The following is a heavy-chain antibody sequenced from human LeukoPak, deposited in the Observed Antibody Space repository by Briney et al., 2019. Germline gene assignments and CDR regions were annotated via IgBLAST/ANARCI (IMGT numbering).Heavy chain of an antibody. CDR3: ARPPSFYGGNDAFDI. CDR2: ISSSSSYI. D-gene: IGHD4-23*01. V-gene: IGHV3-21*01. CDR1: GFTFSSYS. Sequence: GGSLRLSCAASGFTFSSYSMNWVRQAPGKGLEWVSSISSSSSYIYYADSVKGRFTISRDNAKNSLYLQMNSLRAEDTAVYYCARPPSFYGGNDAFDIWGQGTMVTVSS. J-gene: IGHJ3*02.